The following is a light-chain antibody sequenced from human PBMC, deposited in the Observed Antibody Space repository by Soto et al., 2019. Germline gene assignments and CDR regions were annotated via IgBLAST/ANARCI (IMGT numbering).Light chain of an antibody. CDR1: QNINSW. Sequence: DIQMTQSPSTLPASVGDRVTITCRASQNINSWLAWYQQKPGKSPKLLIYKASSLKSGVTPRFSGSGSGTAFIFTISSLQPEDFATYSCQQYSTYPAWTFGQGTKVEIK. V-gene: IGKV1-5*03. J-gene: IGKJ1*01. CDR3: QQYSTYPAWT. CDR2: KAS.